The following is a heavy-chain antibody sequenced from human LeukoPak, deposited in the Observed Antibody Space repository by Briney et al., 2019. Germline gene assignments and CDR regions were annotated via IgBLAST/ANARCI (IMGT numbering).Heavy chain of an antibody. Sequence: PPGGSLRLSCAASGFTFSSYAMSWVRQAPGKGLEWVSAISGSGGSTYYADSVKGRFTISRDNSGSTLYLQMSALWADDSAMYYCARLRLQAPSYLNPFDYWGQGTLVTVSS. CDR2: ISGSGGST. D-gene: IGHD3-16*02. CDR1: GFTFSSYA. CDR3: ARLRLQAPSYLNPFDY. V-gene: IGHV3-23*01. J-gene: IGHJ4*02.